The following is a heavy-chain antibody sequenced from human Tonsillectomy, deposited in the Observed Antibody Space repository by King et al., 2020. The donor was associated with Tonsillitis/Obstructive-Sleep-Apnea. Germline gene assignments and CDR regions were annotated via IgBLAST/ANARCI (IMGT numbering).Heavy chain of an antibody. D-gene: IGHD5-18*01. Sequence: QLQESGPGLVKPSETLSLTCTVSGGSISSGSSYWGWIRQPPGKGLEWIGSSYYSGSTYYNPSLKSRVTXSVDTSKNXFALKLSSVDAXDKAVYYCARRDAYSYGFDYWGQGXLVTVSS. CDR2: SYYSGST. CDR1: GGSISSGSSY. V-gene: IGHV4-39*01. J-gene: IGHJ4*02. CDR3: ARRDAYSYGFDY.